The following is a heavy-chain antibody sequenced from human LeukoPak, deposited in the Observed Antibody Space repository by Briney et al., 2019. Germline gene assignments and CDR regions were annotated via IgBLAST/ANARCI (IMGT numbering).Heavy chain of an antibody. Sequence: ASVKVSCKTSGYTFTNHGISWVRQAPGQGLEWMGWISGYNGNTNYVQKFRGRITMTTDTSTSTAYLQLRSLSSDDTALYYCAGDLSLGRHDDGEPFDSWGQGTLVTVSS. D-gene: IGHD4-17*01. V-gene: IGHV1-18*01. J-gene: IGHJ4*02. CDR1: GYTFTNHG. CDR3: AGDLSLGRHDDGEPFDS. CDR2: ISGYNGNT.